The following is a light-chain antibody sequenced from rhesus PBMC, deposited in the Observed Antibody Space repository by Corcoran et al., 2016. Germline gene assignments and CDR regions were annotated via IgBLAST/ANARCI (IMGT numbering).Light chain of an antibody. V-gene: IGKV3-42*03. J-gene: IGKJ3*01. CDR2: GAS. CDR1: QSVSSS. Sequence: EIVLTQSPATLSLSPGERATLSCRASQSVSSSLAWYQQKPGQVPRLLIYGASSRATGIPDRFSGGGSGTDFTLTISSLEPEDFAVYYCQQYSNWPLTFGPGTKLDIK. CDR3: QQYSNWPLT.